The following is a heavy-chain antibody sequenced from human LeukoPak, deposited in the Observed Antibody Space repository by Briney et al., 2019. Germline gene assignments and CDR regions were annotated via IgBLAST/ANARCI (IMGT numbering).Heavy chain of an antibody. CDR3: TRELLNYYYMDV. Sequence: GGSLRLSRAASGFTFSNAWMSWVRQAPGKGLEWVGRIKSKTDGGTTDYAAPVKGRFTISRDDSKNTLYLQMNSLKTEDTAVYYCTRELLNYYYMDVWGKGTTVTVSS. V-gene: IGHV3-15*01. D-gene: IGHD1-26*01. CDR1: GFTFSNAW. J-gene: IGHJ6*03. CDR2: IKSKTDGGTT.